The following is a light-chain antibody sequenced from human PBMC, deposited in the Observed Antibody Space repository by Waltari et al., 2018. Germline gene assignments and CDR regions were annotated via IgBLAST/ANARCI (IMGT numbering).Light chain of an antibody. CDR1: MNDIGSYDF. J-gene: IGLJ3*02. CDR2: DVR. Sequence: QSALTQAASVSGSPGQTITISCSGSMNDIGSYDFLSWFRQHPGKAPTLLLYDVRNRPWGISNRFSGSKSGYTASLTISGLQAEDEADYYCSSYTTSSTWVFGGGTRVTVL. CDR3: SSYTTSSTWV. V-gene: IGLV2-14*03.